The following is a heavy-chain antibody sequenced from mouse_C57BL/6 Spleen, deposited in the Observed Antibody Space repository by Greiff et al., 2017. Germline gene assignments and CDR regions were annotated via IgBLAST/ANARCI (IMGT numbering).Heavy chain of an antibody. J-gene: IGHJ4*01. V-gene: IGHV2-9-1*01. Sequence: VKLVESGPGLVAPSQSLSITCTVSGFSLTSYAISWVRQPPGKGLEWLGVIWTGGGTNYNSALKSRLSISKDNSKSQVFLKMNSLQTDDTARYYWARNGGNYVFYAMDYWGQGTSVTVSS. CDR1: GFSLTSYA. CDR2: IWTGGGT. D-gene: IGHD1-1*02. CDR3: ARNGGNYVFYAMDY.